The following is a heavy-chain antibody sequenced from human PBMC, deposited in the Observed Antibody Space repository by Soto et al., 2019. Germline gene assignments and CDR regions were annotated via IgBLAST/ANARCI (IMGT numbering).Heavy chain of an antibody. Sequence: SETLSLTCAVYGGSFSGYYWSWIRQPPGKGLEWIGEINHSGSTNYNPSLKSRVTISVDTSKNQFSLKLSSVTAADTAVYYCARGVEDIVVVVAAVHDAFDIWGQGTMVTVSS. J-gene: IGHJ3*02. CDR1: GGSFSGYY. D-gene: IGHD2-15*01. V-gene: IGHV4-34*01. CDR3: ARGVEDIVVVVAAVHDAFDI. CDR2: INHSGST.